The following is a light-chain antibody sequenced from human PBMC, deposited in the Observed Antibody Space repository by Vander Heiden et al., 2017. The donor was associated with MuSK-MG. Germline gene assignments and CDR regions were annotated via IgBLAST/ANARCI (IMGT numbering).Light chain of an antibody. CDR1: RSSGRS. Sequence: DIQMTQSPSTLSSSVGGGITITCGASRSSGRSLAWYQQKPGNAPKLLMFKDSTLESGDPSRFSGRGSGTEFTLTITSLQPDDFATYYCQQDDSYFRSFGQGTKVEI. V-gene: IGKV1-5*03. CDR2: KDS. CDR3: QQDDSYFRS. J-gene: IGKJ1*01.